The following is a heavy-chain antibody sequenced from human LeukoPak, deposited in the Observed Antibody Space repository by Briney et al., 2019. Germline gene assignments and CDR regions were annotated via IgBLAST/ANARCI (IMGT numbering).Heavy chain of an antibody. CDR2: ISSSGSTI. Sequence: GGSLRLSCAAYGFTFSSYEMNWVRQAPGKGLEWVSYISSSGSTIYYADSVKGRFTISRDNAKNSLYLQMNSLRAEDTAVYYCASRGSYSDYWGQGTLVTVSS. CDR3: ASRGSYSDY. D-gene: IGHD1-26*01. CDR1: GFTFSSYE. J-gene: IGHJ4*02. V-gene: IGHV3-48*03.